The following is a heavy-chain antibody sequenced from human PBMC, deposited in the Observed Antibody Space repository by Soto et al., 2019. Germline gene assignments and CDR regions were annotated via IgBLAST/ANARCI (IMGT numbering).Heavy chain of an antibody. J-gene: IGHJ4*02. CDR1: GGSVSSGNYY. CDR2: FYYTGST. V-gene: IGHV4-61*01. Sequence: QVQLQESGPGLVKPSETLSLTCTVSGGSVSSGNYYWSWIRQPPGKGLEWIGYFYYTGSTNYNPSLKSRLTISIDASKHQFSLRLSSVTAADTAVYYCARSMPSSDGRSYSPFDYWGQGTLVTVSS. CDR3: ARSMPSSDGRSYSPFDY. D-gene: IGHD2-2*01.